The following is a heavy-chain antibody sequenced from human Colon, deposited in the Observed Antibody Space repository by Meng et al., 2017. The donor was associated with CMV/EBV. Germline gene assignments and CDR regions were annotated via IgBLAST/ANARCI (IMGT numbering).Heavy chain of an antibody. CDR1: GGSIRTYY. J-gene: IGHJ5*02. CDR2: ISYSGST. V-gene: IGHV4-59*01. CDR3: ARNLGILVQGVIIGDWFDP. D-gene: IGHD3-10*01. Sequence: ETLSLTCTVSGGSIRTYYWTWIRQSPGKGLEWIGCISYSGSTNYNPSLKSRVTISIDTSKNQFSLKLNSLTAADTAVYYCARNLGILVQGVIIGDWFDPWGQGTLVTVSS.